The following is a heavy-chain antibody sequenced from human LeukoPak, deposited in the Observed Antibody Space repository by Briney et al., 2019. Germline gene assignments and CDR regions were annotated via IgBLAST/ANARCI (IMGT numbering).Heavy chain of an antibody. V-gene: IGHV1-18*01. CDR3: ARDQSRDYYDSSGYYGY. CDR1: GYTFTSYG. D-gene: IGHD3-22*01. CDR2: ISAYNGNT. J-gene: IGHJ4*02. Sequence: GASVKVSCKASGYTFTSYGISWVRQAPGQGLEWMGWISAYNGNTNYAQKLQGRVTMTTDTSTSTAYMELRSLRSDDTAVYYCARDQSRDYYDSSGYYGYWGQGTLVTVSS.